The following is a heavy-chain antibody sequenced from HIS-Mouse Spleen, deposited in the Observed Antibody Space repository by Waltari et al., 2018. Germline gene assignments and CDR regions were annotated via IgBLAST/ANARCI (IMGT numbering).Heavy chain of an antibody. CDR3: ARDGGTGDFDY. CDR1: GFTFSGFL. J-gene: IGHJ4*02. CDR2: IKQDGSEK. V-gene: IGHV3-7*01. D-gene: IGHD7-27*01. Sequence: EVQLVESGGGLVQPGGSLRLSCAASGFTFSGFLMTWVRQDPGKGLEWVANIKQDGSEKYYVDSVKGRFTISRDNAKNSLYLQMNSLRAEDTAVYYCARDGGTGDFDYWGQGTLVTVSS.